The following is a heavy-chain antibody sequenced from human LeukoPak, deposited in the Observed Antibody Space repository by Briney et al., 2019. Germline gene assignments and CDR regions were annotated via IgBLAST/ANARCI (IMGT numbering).Heavy chain of an antibody. Sequence: SETLSLTCAVYSGSFSGYYWSWIRQPPGKGLEWIGEINHSGSTNYNPSLKSRVTISVDTSKNQFSLKLSSVTAADTAVYYCARGAGQAYYGMDVWGKGTTVTVSS. CDR2: INHSGST. J-gene: IGHJ6*04. CDR3: ARGAGQAYYGMDV. V-gene: IGHV4-34*01. CDR1: SGSFSGYY.